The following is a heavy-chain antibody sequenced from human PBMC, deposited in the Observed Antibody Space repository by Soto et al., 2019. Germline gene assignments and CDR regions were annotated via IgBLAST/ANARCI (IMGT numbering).Heavy chain of an antibody. D-gene: IGHD2-8*01. CDR2: INPKIGGT. CDR1: GYGLTNYH. CDR3: ARGHSTVCYKGVCSFFYNHEMDV. V-gene: IGHV1-2*04. J-gene: IGHJ6*03. Sequence: SVKDSCRASGYGLTNYHIHSVRQAPGQGLEWLGRINPKIGGTRTAQKFQGWVTMTSDRSISTVYMELTRLRSTDTAAYFCARGHSTVCYKGVCSFFYNHEMDVWGKGTTVTVSS.